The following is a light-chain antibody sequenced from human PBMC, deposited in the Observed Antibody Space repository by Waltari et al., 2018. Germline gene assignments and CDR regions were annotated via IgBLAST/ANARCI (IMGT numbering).Light chain of an antibody. V-gene: IGLV2-14*01. CDR2: EVT. CDR1: NRDVGGYNY. J-gene: IGLJ1*01. Sequence: QSALTQPASVSGSPGRSIPLSCTGTNRDVGGYNYVSWYQQRPGKAPQLLVSEVTNRPSGVSNRFSGSKSDNTASLTISGLLAEDEADYYCSSYTNSSTYVFGTGTKVTVL. CDR3: SSYTNSSTYV.